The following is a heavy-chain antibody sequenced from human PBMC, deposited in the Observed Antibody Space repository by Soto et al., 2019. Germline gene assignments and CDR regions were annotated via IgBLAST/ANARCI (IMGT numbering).Heavy chain of an antibody. Sequence: EVQLVESGGGLVKPGGSLRLSCAASGFTFSSYSMNWVRQAPGKGLEWVSSISSSSSYIYYADSVKGRFTISRDNAKNSLYLPMNSLRAEDTAVYYCAREVSKYSGYDFDYWGQGTLVSVSS. J-gene: IGHJ4*02. CDR2: ISSSSSYI. CDR1: GFTFSSYS. D-gene: IGHD5-12*01. V-gene: IGHV3-21*01. CDR3: AREVSKYSGYDFDY.